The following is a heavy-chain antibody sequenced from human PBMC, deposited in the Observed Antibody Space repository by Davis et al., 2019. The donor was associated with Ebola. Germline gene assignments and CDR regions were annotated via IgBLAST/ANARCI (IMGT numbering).Heavy chain of an antibody. J-gene: IGHJ4*02. D-gene: IGHD6-6*01. CDR3: ASFQAARPDY. V-gene: IGHV1-69*05. Sequence: AASVKVSCKASGGTFSSYAISWVRQAPGQGLEWMGGIIPIFGTANYAQKFQGRVTMTTDTSASTACMELSSLRSEDTAVYYCASFQAARPDYWGQGTLVTVSS. CDR1: GGTFSSYA. CDR2: IIPIFGTA.